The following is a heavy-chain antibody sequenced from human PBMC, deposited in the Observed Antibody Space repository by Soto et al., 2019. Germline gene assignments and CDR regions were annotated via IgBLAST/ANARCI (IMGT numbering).Heavy chain of an antibody. CDR3: ARGLSRRLERPYYYYCGMVV. J-gene: IGHJ6*02. CDR2: IIPIFGTA. D-gene: IGHD1-1*01. CDR1: RGTFSSYA. Sequence: GASVQVTWKPCRGTFSSYARSWVRHATGQGREWMGGIIPIFGTANYAQKFQGRVTITADESTSTAYMELSSLRSEDTAVYYCARGLSRRLERPYYYYCGMVVWGQGTRVTVS. V-gene: IGHV1-69*13.